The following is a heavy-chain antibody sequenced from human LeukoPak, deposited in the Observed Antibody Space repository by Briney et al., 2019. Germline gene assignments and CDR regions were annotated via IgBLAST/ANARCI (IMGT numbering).Heavy chain of an antibody. Sequence: PGGSLRLSCAASGFTFSDYYMSWIRQAPGKGLEWVSYISSSGSTIYYADSVKGRFTISRDNAKNSLYLQMNSLRAEDTAVYYCASPYSSGRYPSIYFQHWGQGTLVTVSS. CDR1: GFTFSDYY. J-gene: IGHJ1*01. D-gene: IGHD6-19*01. CDR2: ISSSGSTI. V-gene: IGHV3-11*04. CDR3: ASPYSSGRYPSIYFQH.